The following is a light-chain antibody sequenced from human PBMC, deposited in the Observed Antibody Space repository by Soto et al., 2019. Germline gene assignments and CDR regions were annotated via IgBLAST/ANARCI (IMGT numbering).Light chain of an antibody. V-gene: IGKV1-5*01. Sequence: DIPMTQSPSTLSAYLGARVTITCRASQSFTSWLAWYQQKPGRAPKLLIYDASSLENGVPSRFSGSGSGTEVTLTISSLQPDDFATYYCQQYNSYFQTFGQVTKGHIK. J-gene: IGKJ1*01. CDR2: DAS. CDR3: QQYNSYFQT. CDR1: QSFTSW.